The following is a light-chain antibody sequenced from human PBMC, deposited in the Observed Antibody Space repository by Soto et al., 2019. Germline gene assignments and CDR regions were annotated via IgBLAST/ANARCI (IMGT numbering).Light chain of an antibody. CDR1: QSVSSSY. CDR3: QQQDTLPRT. J-gene: IGKJ1*01. V-gene: IGKV3-20*01. CDR2: GAS. Sequence: EIVLTQSPGTLSLSPGEGDTLSCRASQSVSSSYLAWYQQKFGQAPRLLIYGASNRATGIPDRFSGSGSGTDFTLTISRLEPEDFALYYCQQQDTLPRTFGQGTKVEIK.